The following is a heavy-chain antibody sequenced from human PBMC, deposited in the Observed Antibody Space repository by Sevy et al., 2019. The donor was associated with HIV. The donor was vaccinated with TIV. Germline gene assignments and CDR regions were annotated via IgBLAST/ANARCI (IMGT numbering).Heavy chain of an antibody. CDR1: GFPFSSHA. D-gene: IGHD6-13*01. CDR3: ARDGGYSIKWYPLY. J-gene: IGHJ4*01. CDR2: ISYEGTET. Sequence: GGSLRLSCAASGFPFSSHAMHWVSQAPGKGLEWVAVISYEGTETFYAASVEGRFTISRDNSKNMLSLQINSLRPEDTAVYYCARDGGYSIKWYPLYWGHGTLVTVSS. V-gene: IGHV3-30-3*01.